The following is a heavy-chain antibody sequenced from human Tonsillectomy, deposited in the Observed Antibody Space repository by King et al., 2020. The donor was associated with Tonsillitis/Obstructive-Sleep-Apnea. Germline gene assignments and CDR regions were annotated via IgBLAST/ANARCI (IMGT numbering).Heavy chain of an antibody. D-gene: IGHD3-22*01. CDR1: GFTFSSYW. Sequence: VQLVESGGGLVQPGGSLRLSCTASGFTFSSYWMTWVRQAPGKGLEWVANIREDGSEKYYVDSVKGRFTISRDNAKNSLYLQMNSLRAEDTAVYYSAIVLDYFDSSGYRAFDIWGQGTMVTVSS. V-gene: IGHV3-7*03. J-gene: IGHJ3*02. CDR3: AIVLDYFDSSGYRAFDI. CDR2: IREDGSEK.